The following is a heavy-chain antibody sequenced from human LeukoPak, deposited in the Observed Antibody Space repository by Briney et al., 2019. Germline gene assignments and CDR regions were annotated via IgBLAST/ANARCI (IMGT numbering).Heavy chain of an antibody. J-gene: IGHJ4*02. D-gene: IGHD3-10*01. V-gene: IGHV3-48*02. CDR2: ISSSSSTI. CDR1: GFTFSSYS. Sequence: GGSLRLSCAASGFTFSSYSMNWVRQAPGTGLEWVSYISSSSSTIYYADSVKGRFTISRDNAKNSLYLQMNSLRDEDTAVYYCARGSYYYGSGSHNGDLFDYWGQGTLVTVSS. CDR3: ARGSYYYGSGSHNGDLFDY.